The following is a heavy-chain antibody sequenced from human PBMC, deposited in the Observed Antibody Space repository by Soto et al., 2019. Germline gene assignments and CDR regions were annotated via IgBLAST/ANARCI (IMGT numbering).Heavy chain of an antibody. CDR1: GGPFSGYY. J-gene: IGHJ4*02. V-gene: IGHV4-34*01. CDR3: ARGPPKGALDY. CDR2: INHSGST. Sequence: SETLSLTCAVYGGPFSGYYWSWIRQPPGKGLEWIGEINHSGSTNYNPSLKSRVTISVDTSKNQFSLKLSSVTAADTAVYYCARGPPKGALDYWGQGTLVTVSS.